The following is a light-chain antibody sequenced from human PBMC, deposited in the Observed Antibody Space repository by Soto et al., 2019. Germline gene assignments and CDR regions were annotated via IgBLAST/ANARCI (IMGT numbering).Light chain of an antibody. J-gene: IGLJ2*01. Sequence: SALTQPPSVSGAPGQRVTISCTGSSSNIGAGYDVHWYQQLPGTAPKLLIYGNSNRPSGVPDRFSGSKSGTSASLAITGLQAEDEADYYCQSYDSSLSGLVFGGGTQLTVL. CDR3: QSYDSSLSGLV. CDR2: GNS. V-gene: IGLV1-40*01. CDR1: SSNIGAGYD.